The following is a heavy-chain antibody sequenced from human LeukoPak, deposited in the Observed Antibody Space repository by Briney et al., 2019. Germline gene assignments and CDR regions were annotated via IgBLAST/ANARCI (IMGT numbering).Heavy chain of an antibody. CDR2: INPSGGST. CDR3: ARYGHSPYFDD. Sequence: ASVKVSCKASGYTFTSYYMHWVRQAPGQGLEWMGIINPSGGSTSHAQKFQGRVTMTRDMSTSTVYMELSSLRSEDTAVYYCARYGHSPYFDDWGQGTLVTVSS. D-gene: IGHD4-17*01. CDR1: GYTFTSYY. J-gene: IGHJ4*02. V-gene: IGHV1-46*01.